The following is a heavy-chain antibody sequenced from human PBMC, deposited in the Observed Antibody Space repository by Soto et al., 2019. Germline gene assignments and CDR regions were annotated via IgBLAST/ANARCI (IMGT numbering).Heavy chain of an antibody. D-gene: IGHD2-15*01. CDR3: SRDCSGGSCFTGMDV. CDR2: ISSSGYI. CDR1: GFSFNSYT. Sequence: EVQLVESGGGLVKPGGSLRLSCAASGFSFNSYTINWVRQTPGKRLEWLSSISSSGYIFSTDSVRGRFTISRDNARNSVYLQINSLRAEDTAVYFCSRDCSGGSCFTGMDVWGQGTTVTVSS. J-gene: IGHJ6*02. V-gene: IGHV3-21*01.